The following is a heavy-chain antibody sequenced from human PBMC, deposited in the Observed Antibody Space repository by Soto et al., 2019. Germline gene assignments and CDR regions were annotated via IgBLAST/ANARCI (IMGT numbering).Heavy chain of an antibody. J-gene: IGHJ6*02. CDR1: RVTFSNYS. CDR3: ARAHDYDFWSGFLFYGMDV. CDR2: ISSTGGST. V-gene: IGHV3-23*01. D-gene: IGHD3-3*01. Sequence: GGSLRLSCAASRVTFSNYSMSWVRQAPGKGLEWVSGISSTGGSTYYADSVKGRFTISRDNSKNKLDLQMSSLRAEDTAIYYCARAHDYDFWSGFLFYGMDVWGQGTTVTV.